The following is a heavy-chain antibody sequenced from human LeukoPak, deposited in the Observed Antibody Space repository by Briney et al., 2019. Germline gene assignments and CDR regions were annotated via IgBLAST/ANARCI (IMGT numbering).Heavy chain of an antibody. D-gene: IGHD3-22*01. CDR3: AKGGYHYDRSGLDP. J-gene: IGHJ5*02. CDR2: ISGSGGTT. CDR1: GFTFSSYA. V-gene: IGHV3-23*01. Sequence: GGSLRLSCAASGFTFSSYAMSWVRQAPGKGLEWVSVISGSGGTTYYADSVKGRFTISRDNSKSTLYLQMDSLRAEDTAVYYCAKGGYHYDRSGLDPWGQGTLVTVSS.